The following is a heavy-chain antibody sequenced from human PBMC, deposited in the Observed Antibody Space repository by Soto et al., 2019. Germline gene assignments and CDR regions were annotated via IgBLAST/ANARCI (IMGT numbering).Heavy chain of an antibody. D-gene: IGHD1-20*01. Sequence: GGSLRLSCAASGFTFSNAWMNWVRQAPGKGLEWVGRIKSKTDGGTTDYAAPVKGRFTISRDDSKNTLYLQMNSLKTEDTAVYYCTTDLRYNWNDHNWFDPWGQGTLVTVSS. CDR2: IKSKTDGGTT. CDR1: GFTFSNAW. CDR3: TTDLRYNWNDHNWFDP. V-gene: IGHV3-15*07. J-gene: IGHJ5*02.